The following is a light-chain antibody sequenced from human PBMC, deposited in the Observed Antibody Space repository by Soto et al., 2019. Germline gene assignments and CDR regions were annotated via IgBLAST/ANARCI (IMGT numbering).Light chain of an antibody. J-gene: IGLJ2*01. Sequence: QSALTQPASVSGSPGRSVTISCTGTSCDVGDFNYVSWYQHLPGRAPKLIIYDVTNRPSGISYRFSASKSGRTASLTISGLQDEDAADYYCSSYSSRTTHVVFGGGTQLTVL. CDR3: SSYSSRTTHVV. V-gene: IGLV2-14*03. CDR1: SCDVGDFNY. CDR2: DVT.